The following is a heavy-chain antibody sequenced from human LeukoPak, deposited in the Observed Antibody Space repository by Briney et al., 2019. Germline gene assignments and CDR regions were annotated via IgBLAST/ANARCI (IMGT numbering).Heavy chain of an antibody. Sequence: GGSLRLSCAASGFTFSSYEMSWVRQAPGKGLEWVSYISDSGSAIYYADSVKGRFTISRDNAKNSLYLQMNSLRAEDTAVYYCARGVNYGWNWFDPWGQGTLVTVSS. CDR2: ISDSGSAI. V-gene: IGHV3-48*03. D-gene: IGHD3-16*01. J-gene: IGHJ5*02. CDR1: GFTFSSYE. CDR3: ARGVNYGWNWFDP.